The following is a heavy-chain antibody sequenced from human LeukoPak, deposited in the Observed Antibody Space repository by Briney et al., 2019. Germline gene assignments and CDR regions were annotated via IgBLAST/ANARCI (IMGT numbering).Heavy chain of an antibody. Sequence: GASVKVSCKASGYTFTSYYMHWVRQAPGQGLEWMGIINPSGGSTSYAQKFQGRVTMTRDTSTSTVYMELSSLRSEDTAVYYCARGTYVLRFLEWLNDAFDIWGQGTMVTVSS. CDR3: ARGTYVLRFLEWLNDAFDI. J-gene: IGHJ3*02. V-gene: IGHV1-46*01. CDR1: GYTFTSYY. CDR2: INPSGGST. D-gene: IGHD3-3*01.